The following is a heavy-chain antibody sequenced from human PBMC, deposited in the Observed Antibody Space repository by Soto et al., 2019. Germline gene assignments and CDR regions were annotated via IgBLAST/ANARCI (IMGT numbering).Heavy chain of an antibody. D-gene: IGHD6-19*01. CDR3: AREVGVAGQGVLFDY. V-gene: IGHV3-20*01. Sequence: VQLVESGGGVVRPGGSLRLSCAASGFTFDDYGMSWVRQAPGKELEWVSGIHWNGGSTGYADSVKGRLTISRDNAKNSLYLQMNSLRAEDTALYHGAREVGVAGQGVLFDYWGQGTLVTVSS. CDR1: GFTFDDYG. CDR2: IHWNGGST. J-gene: IGHJ4*02.